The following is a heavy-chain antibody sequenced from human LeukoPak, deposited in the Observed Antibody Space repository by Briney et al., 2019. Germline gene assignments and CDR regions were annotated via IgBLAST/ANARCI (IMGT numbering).Heavy chain of an antibody. J-gene: IGHJ4*02. CDR3: ARVDTIVVVITSLEN. CDR2: IYYSGST. Sequence: KPSETLSLTCTVSGGSISSYYWSWIRQPPGKGLEWIGYIYYSGSTNYNPSLKSRVTISVETSKNQFSLKLSSVTAADTAVYYCARVDTIVVVITSLENWGQGTLVTVSS. CDR1: GGSISSYY. V-gene: IGHV4-59*01. D-gene: IGHD3-22*01.